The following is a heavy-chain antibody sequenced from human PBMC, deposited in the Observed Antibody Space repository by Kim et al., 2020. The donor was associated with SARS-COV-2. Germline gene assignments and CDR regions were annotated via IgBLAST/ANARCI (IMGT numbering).Heavy chain of an antibody. CDR2: INHSGST. Sequence: SETLSLTCAVYGGSFSGYYWSWIRQPPGKGLEWIGEINHSGSTNYNPSLKSRVTISVDTSKNQFSLKLSSVTAADTAVYYCARPRRGVIIFDYWGQGTLV. V-gene: IGHV4-34*01. CDR1: GGSFSGYY. J-gene: IGHJ4*02. CDR3: ARPRRGVIIFDY. D-gene: IGHD3-10*01.